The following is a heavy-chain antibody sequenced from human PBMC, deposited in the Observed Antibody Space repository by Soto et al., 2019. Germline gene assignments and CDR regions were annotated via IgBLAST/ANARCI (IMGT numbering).Heavy chain of an antibody. V-gene: IGHV2-70*11. CDR2: IDWDDDK. CDR3: AGIQGKKATTGIVFDS. J-gene: IGHJ4*02. CDR1: GFSLSTSGMC. D-gene: IGHD3-22*01. Sequence: SGPTLVNPTQTLTLTCTFSGFSLSTSGMCVSWIRQPPGKALEWLARIDWDDDKYYSTSLKTRLTISKDTSKNQVVLTMTNMDLVNTTTCSGAGIQGKKATTGIVFDSWRQAPLV.